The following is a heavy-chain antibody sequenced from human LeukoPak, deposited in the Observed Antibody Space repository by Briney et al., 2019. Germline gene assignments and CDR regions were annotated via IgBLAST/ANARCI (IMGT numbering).Heavy chain of an antibody. V-gene: IGHV4-34*01. CDR2: IYYRGST. D-gene: IGHD3-10*01. Sequence: PSETLSLTCAVYGGSFSGYYWSWIRQPPGKGLEWIGSIYYRGSTYYNPSLKSRVTISVDTSKNQFSLKLSSVTAADTAVYYCASWFGEHYYYGMDVWGQGTTVTVSS. CDR1: GGSFSGYY. J-gene: IGHJ6*02. CDR3: ASWFGEHYYYGMDV.